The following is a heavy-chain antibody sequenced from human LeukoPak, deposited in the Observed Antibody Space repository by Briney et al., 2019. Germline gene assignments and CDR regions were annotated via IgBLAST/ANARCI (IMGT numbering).Heavy chain of an antibody. J-gene: IGHJ6*02. D-gene: IGHD6-13*01. CDR2: IYYSGST. V-gene: IGHV4-59*08. Sequence: SETLSLTCTVSGGSISSYYWSWIRQPPGKGLEWIGYIYYSGSTNYNPSLKSRVTISVDTSKNQFSLKLSSVTAADTAVYYCARIIAAAGDYYGMDVWGQGTTVTVSS. CDR1: GGSISSYY. CDR3: ARIIAAAGDYYGMDV.